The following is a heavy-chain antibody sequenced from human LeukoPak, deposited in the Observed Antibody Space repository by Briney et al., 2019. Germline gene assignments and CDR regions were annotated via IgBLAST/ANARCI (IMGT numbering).Heavy chain of an antibody. CDR1: GGSINNYY. V-gene: IGHV4-59*01. CDR3: ARGLIYSSSSNYYYYYYMDV. Sequence: SETLSLTCTVSGGSINNYYWNWIRQPPGKGLEWLGYSYYSGSTNYNPSLKSRVTISVDTSKSQFSLKLTSLTAADTAVYYCARGLIYSSSSNYYYYYYMDVWGKGTTVTVSS. J-gene: IGHJ6*03. D-gene: IGHD6-6*01. CDR2: SYYSGST.